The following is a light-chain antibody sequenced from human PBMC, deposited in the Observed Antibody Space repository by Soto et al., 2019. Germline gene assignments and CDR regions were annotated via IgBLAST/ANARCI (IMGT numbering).Light chain of an antibody. V-gene: IGLV1-44*01. J-gene: IGLJ2*01. CDR1: STNIGRNT. CDR3: AAWDDSLNGVV. Sequence: QSVLTQTPSASGTPGQRVSISCSGSSTNIGRNTVIWCQQVPGTTPKVLIYSNSQRPSGVPDRFSGSKSGTSASLAISGLQSDDEADYYCAAWDDSLNGVVFGGGTKLTVL. CDR2: SNS.